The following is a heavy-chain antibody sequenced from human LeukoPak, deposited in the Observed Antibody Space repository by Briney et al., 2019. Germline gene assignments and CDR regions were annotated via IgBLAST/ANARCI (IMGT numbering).Heavy chain of an antibody. V-gene: IGHV1-46*01. Sequence: ASVKVSCMASGYTFTSYYMHWVRQAPGQGLEWMGIINPSGGSTSYAQKFQGRVTMTRDTSTSTVYMELSSLRSEDTAVYCCAGAATGNKGYAFDIWGQGTMVTVSS. CDR2: INPSGGST. CDR3: AGAATGNKGYAFDI. J-gene: IGHJ3*02. D-gene: IGHD1-14*01. CDR1: GYTFTSYY.